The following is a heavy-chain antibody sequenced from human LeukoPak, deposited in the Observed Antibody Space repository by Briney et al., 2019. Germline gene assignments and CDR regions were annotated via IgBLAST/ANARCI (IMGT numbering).Heavy chain of an antibody. Sequence: GGSLRLFCAASGFTFSSYSMNWVRQAPGKGLEWVSYISSSSSTKHYADSVKGRFTISRDNAKNSLYLQMNSLRSEDTAVYYCAGSIQYDFWSGHFDIWGQGTMVTVSS. J-gene: IGHJ3*02. CDR2: ISSSSSTK. D-gene: IGHD3-3*01. CDR3: AGSIQYDFWSGHFDI. V-gene: IGHV3-48*04. CDR1: GFTFSSYS.